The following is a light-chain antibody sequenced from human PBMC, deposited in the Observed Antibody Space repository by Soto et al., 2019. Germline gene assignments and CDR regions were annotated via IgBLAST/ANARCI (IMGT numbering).Light chain of an antibody. J-gene: IGKJ2*01. CDR1: QGIRND. V-gene: IGKV1-6*01. CDR2: RIS. Sequence: AIQMTQSPSSLSASIGDRVTITCRASQGIRNDLGWYQQKPGKAPKLLIYRISILESGVPSRFSGSGSGTDFTLTITSRQPEDFATYYCLQDSNYPYTFGQGTKVEIK. CDR3: LQDSNYPYT.